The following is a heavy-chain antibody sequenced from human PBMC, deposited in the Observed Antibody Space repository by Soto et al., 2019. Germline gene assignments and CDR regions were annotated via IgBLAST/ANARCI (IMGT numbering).Heavy chain of an antibody. CDR3: ARGSYDYIWGSYRGRAFDI. J-gene: IGHJ3*02. Sequence: SQTLSLTCAISGDSVASNSAAWNWIRQSPSRGLEWLGRTYYRSKWYNDYAVSVKSRITINPDTSKNQFSLQLNSVTPEDTAVDYRARGSYDYIWGSYRGRAFDIWGQGTMVTVSS. V-gene: IGHV6-1*01. D-gene: IGHD3-16*02. CDR2: TYYRSKWYN. CDR1: GDSVASNSAA.